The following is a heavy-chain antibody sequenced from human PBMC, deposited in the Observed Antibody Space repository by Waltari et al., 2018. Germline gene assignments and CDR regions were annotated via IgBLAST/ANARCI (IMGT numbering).Heavy chain of an antibody. CDR1: GDSLSSNLF. CDR2: IYYSGVT. V-gene: IGHV4-38-2*01. J-gene: IGHJ3*02. CDR3: ARVLTTGTVAFDI. D-gene: IGHD1-7*01. Sequence: QVQLRESGPGLVKPSETLSLTCVISGDSLSSNLFWGWIRQSPEKGLEWIGNIYYSGVTYYSPFLKGRVFISIDTPRRQFSLKLTSVTAADTAVYYCARVLTTGTVAFDIWSQGTLVTVSS.